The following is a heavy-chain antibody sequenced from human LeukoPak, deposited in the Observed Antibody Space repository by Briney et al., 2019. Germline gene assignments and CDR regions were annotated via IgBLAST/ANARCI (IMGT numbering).Heavy chain of an antibody. D-gene: IGHD1-1*01. J-gene: IGHJ4*02. CDR3: VRVKGTYFDY. V-gene: IGHV3-48*01. CDR2: ISSSSSNI. Sequence: GGSLRLSCTASGFPLSSYSINWVRQVPGKGLEWISYISSSSSNIYYLDSVQGRLTVSRDNERNSLFLQIDSPRAEDTAVYYCVRVKGTYFDYGGQGSLVTVSS. CDR1: GFPLSSYS.